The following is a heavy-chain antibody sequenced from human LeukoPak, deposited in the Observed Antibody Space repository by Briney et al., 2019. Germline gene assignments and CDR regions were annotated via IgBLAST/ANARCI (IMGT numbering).Heavy chain of an antibody. Sequence: PGGSLRLSCETSGFTFTIYSLHWVRQAPGKGLEWVSYISSSGSTIYYADSVKGRFTISRDNAKNSLYLQMNSLRAEDTAVYYCARERYKDWFDPWGQGTLVTVSS. CDR2: ISSSGSTI. CDR3: ARERYKDWFDP. J-gene: IGHJ5*02. D-gene: IGHD1-1*01. V-gene: IGHV3-48*03. CDR1: GFTFTIYS.